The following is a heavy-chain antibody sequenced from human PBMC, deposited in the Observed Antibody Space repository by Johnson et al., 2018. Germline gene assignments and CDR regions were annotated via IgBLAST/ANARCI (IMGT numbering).Heavy chain of an antibody. CDR1: GYTFTSYY. D-gene: IGHD1-1*01. CDR3: WRNGPEGKEDYYYYMDV. CDR2: INPSGGST. V-gene: IGHV1-46*01. Sequence: QVQLVQSGAEVKKPGASVKVSCKASGYTFTSYYMHWVRQAPGQGLEWMGIINPSGGSTSYAQKFQGRVTMTRDTSTSTVYMGLSSLRSEDTAVYYCWRNGPEGKEDYYYYMDVWGKGTTVTVSS. J-gene: IGHJ6*03.